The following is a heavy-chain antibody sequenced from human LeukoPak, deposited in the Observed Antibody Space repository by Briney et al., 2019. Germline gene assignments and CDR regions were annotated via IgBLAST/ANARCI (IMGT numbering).Heavy chain of an antibody. Sequence: SETLSLTCAVYGGSFSGYYWSWIRQPPGKGLAWIGEINHSGSTNYNPSLKSRVAISVDTSKNQFSLKLSSVTAADTAVYYCAARISTSCWFDPWGQGTLVTVSS. D-gene: IGHD2-2*01. J-gene: IGHJ5*02. CDR3: AARISTSCWFDP. CDR2: INHSGST. V-gene: IGHV4-34*01. CDR1: GGSFSGYY.